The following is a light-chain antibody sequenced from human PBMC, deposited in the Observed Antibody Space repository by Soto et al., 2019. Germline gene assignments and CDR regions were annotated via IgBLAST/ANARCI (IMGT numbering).Light chain of an antibody. CDR3: QVRTNWSIA. Sequence: EIVLTQSPATLSLSTGERATLSCRASQSVSSYLAWYQQKPGQAPRLLIYDASNRATGIPARFSGSGSGTDFSLTISRLEPEDFAIYYCQVRTNWSIAFGRGTRLEI. CDR1: QSVSSY. V-gene: IGKV3-11*01. CDR2: DAS. J-gene: IGKJ5*01.